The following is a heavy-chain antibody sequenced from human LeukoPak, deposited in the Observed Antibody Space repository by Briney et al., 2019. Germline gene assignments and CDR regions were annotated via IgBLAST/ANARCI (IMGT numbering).Heavy chain of an antibody. D-gene: IGHD4-23*01. CDR1: GGSINSYY. Sequence: SETLSLTCTVSGGSINSYYRSWIRQPAGKGLEWVGRIYSSGGTNYNPSLKSRVSMSVDTSKNQFSLKLTSVTAADTAVYYCARGGKATVVTMWGQGILVTVSS. CDR3: ARGGKATVVTM. CDR2: IYSSGGT. V-gene: IGHV4-4*07. J-gene: IGHJ4*02.